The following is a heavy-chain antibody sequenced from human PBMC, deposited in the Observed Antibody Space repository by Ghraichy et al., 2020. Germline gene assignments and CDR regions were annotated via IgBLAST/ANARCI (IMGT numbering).Heavy chain of an antibody. V-gene: IGHV4-34*01. CDR3: ARGPEQWPPHSKPYYYYGIDV. CDR2: INHSGST. D-gene: IGHD6-19*01. J-gene: IGHJ6*02. Sequence: SETLSLTCAVYGGSFSGYYWSWIRQPPGKGLEWIGEINHSGSTNYNPSLKSRVTISVDTSKNQFSLKLSSVTAADTAVYYCARGPEQWPPHSKPYYYYGIDVWGQGTTVTVSS. CDR1: GGSFSGYY.